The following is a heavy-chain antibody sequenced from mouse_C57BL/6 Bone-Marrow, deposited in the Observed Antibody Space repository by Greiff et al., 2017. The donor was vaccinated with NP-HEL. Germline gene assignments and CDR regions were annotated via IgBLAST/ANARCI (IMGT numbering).Heavy chain of an antibody. J-gene: IGHJ2*01. CDR1: GYTFTSYW. CDR3: ARYIYYYGSSFDY. V-gene: IGHV1-64*01. CDR2: IHPNSGST. D-gene: IGHD1-1*01. Sequence: VQLQQSGAELVKPGASVKLSCKASGYTFTSYWMHWVKQRPGQGLEWIGMIHPNSGSTNYNEKFKSKATLTVDKSSSTAYMQLSSLTSEDSAVYYCARYIYYYGSSFDYWGQGTTLTVSS.